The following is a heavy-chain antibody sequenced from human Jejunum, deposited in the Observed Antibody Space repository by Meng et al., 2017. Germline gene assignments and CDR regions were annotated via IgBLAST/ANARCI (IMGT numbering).Heavy chain of an antibody. CDR3: ARDTAGFGP. Sequence: RLQSPGPGLAKPSETLSLTCAVSGGSISTAGYYWGWIRQSPGKGLEWIGSIFYSGTTYYNPSLKSRVTISIDTSKNQFSLKMNSVTAADTAVYYCARDTAGFGPWGQGTLVTVSS. CDR1: GGSISTAGYY. D-gene: IGHD6-13*01. CDR2: IFYSGTT. J-gene: IGHJ5*02. V-gene: IGHV4-39*07.